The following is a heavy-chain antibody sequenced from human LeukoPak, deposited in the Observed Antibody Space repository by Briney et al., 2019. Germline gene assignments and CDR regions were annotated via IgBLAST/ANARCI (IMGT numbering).Heavy chain of an antibody. CDR3: ARDAPNWFDP. Sequence: SETLSLTCTVSGGSISSSSYYWGWIRQPPGKGLEWIGSIYYSGSTYYNPSLKSRVTISEDTSKNQFSLKLSSVTAADTAVYYCARDAPNWFDPWGQGTLVTVSS. V-gene: IGHV4-39*07. CDR1: GGSISSSSYY. CDR2: IYYSGST. J-gene: IGHJ5*02.